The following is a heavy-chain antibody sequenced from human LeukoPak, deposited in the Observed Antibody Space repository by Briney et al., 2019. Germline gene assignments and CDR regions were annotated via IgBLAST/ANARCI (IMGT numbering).Heavy chain of an antibody. V-gene: IGHV3-23*01. J-gene: IGHJ4*02. CDR1: GFSFSIHD. Sequence: GGSLRLSCAASGFSFSIHDITWVRQAPGKGLEWVSTISNSDNSTYYADSVKGRFTFSRDNSKNTLYLQMNSLRGEDTARYYCAKATIEQWLVKVDSFDSWGQGTLVSVSS. CDR2: ISNSDNST. D-gene: IGHD6-19*01. CDR3: AKATIEQWLVKVDSFDS.